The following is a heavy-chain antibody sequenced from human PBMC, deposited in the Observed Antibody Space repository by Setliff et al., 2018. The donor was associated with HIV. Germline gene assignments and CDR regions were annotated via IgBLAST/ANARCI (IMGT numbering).Heavy chain of an antibody. CDR1: RSTFNSHT. CDR2: INAGNGNT. J-gene: IGHJ2*01. V-gene: IGHV1-3*01. D-gene: IGHD3-22*01. Sequence: ASVKVSCKASRSTFNSHTINWVRQAPGQGLDWMGRINAGNGNTKYSQNFQGRVTITRDTSASTAYMELRSLRSEDTAVYYCARSFLGVRGYPTPSWYFDLWGRGTLVTVSS. CDR3: ARSFLGVRGYPTPSWYFDL.